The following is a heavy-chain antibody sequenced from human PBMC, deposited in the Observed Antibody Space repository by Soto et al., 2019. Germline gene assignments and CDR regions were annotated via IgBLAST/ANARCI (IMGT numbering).Heavy chain of an antibody. CDR3: ARLGAYYQSLAP. D-gene: IGHD2-21*01. J-gene: IGHJ5*02. Sequence: PESLSLTCTVSGVSSRPHSCGWFRQPPGKGLEWVGYIYYGGTTSYNPSLKSRVTISLETSKSQVSLRLASVTAADTAVYYCARLGAYYQSLAPWGPGLLVT. V-gene: IGHV4-59*08. CDR2: IYYGGTT. CDR1: GVSSRPHS.